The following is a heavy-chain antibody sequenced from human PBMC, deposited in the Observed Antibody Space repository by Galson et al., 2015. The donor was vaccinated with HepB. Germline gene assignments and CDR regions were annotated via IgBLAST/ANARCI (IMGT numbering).Heavy chain of an antibody. V-gene: IGHV3-23*01. D-gene: IGHD3-22*01. CDR2: ISGGGSST. Sequence: SLRLSCAASGFTFSSYAMSWVRQAPGKGLEWVSDISGGGSSTYYADSVTGRFTISRDNSQNTLYLQMNSLRAEDTAVYYCAKEWKASTLVVTTFDYWGQGTLVTVSS. CDR3: AKEWKASTLVVTTFDY. CDR1: GFTFSSYA. J-gene: IGHJ4*02.